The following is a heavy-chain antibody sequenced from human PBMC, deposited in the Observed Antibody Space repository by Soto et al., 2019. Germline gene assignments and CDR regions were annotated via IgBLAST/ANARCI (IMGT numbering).Heavy chain of an antibody. CDR3: ARGGGNPFYYYSIDV. D-gene: IGHD2-15*01. J-gene: IGHJ6*02. Sequence: SLRLSCAASGFTFSTYALHWVRQAPGKGPEWVAVISYDGSKKYYTDSVKGRFTISRDSSKNTVYLQMNSLRPEDTFVYYCARGGGNPFYYYSIDVWGQGTTVTVSS. V-gene: IGHV3-30-3*01. CDR2: ISYDGSKK. CDR1: GFTFSTYA.